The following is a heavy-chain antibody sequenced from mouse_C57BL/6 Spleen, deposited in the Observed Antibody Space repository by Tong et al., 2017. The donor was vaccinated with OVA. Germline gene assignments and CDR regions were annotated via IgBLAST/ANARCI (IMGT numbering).Heavy chain of an antibody. J-gene: IGHJ3*01. CDR2: ISDGGSYT. D-gene: IGHD2-1*01. CDR1: GFTFSSYG. CDR3: ARYYGNYVWFAY. Sequence: EVQLQESGGDLVKPGGSLKLSCAASGFTFSSYGMSWVRQTPEKRLEWVATISDGGSYTYYPDNVKGRFTISRDNAKNNLYLQMSHLKSEDTAMYYCARYYGNYVWFAYWGQGTLVTVSA. V-gene: IGHV5-4*01.